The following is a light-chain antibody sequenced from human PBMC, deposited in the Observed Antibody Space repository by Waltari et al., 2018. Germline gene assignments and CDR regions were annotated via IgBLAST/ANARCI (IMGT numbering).Light chain of an antibody. CDR2: EGS. CDR3: CSYAGSSTVV. V-gene: IGLV2-23*01. Sequence: QSALTQPASVSGSPGQPITISCTGTSRAVGSYNLVPCYQHHPGKAPKLMIYEGSKRPSGVSNRFSGSKSGNTASLTISGLQAEDEADYYCCSYAGSSTVVFGGGTKLTVL. J-gene: IGLJ2*01. CDR1: SRAVGSYNL.